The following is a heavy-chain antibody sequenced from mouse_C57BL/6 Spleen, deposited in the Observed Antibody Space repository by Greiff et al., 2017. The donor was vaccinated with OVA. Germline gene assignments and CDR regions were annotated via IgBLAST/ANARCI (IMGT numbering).Heavy chain of an antibody. J-gene: IGHJ4*01. CDR3: ARHYYGSSHYAMDY. CDR1: GYAFSSSW. Sequence: QVQLQQSGPELVKPGASVKISCKASGYAFSSSWMNWVKQRPGKGLEWIGRIYPGDGDTNYNGKFKGKATLTADKSSSTAYMQLSSLTSEDSAVYFCARHYYGSSHYAMDYWGQGTSVTVSS. CDR2: IYPGDGDT. V-gene: IGHV1-82*01. D-gene: IGHD1-1*01.